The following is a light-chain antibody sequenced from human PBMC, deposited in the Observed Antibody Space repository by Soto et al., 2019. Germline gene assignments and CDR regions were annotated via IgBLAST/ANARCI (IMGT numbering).Light chain of an antibody. Sequence: EIVLTQSPGTLYLSPGESATLSCRASQSVGSSYLAWYQQKPGQAPRLLIHGTYTRATDIPDRFSGSGSETDFTLTISRLEPEDFAVYYCQQYGTSPRVTCGQGTRLEIK. J-gene: IGKJ5*01. V-gene: IGKV3-20*01. CDR1: QSVGSSY. CDR3: QQYGTSPRVT. CDR2: GTY.